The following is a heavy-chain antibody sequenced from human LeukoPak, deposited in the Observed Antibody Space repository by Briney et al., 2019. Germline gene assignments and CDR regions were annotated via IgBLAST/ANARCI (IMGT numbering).Heavy chain of an antibody. J-gene: IGHJ2*01. CDR2: IIPILGIA. CDR1: GGTFRSYA. V-gene: IGHV1-69*04. Sequence: APVKVSCNASGGTFRSYAISWVRQAPRQGLEWMGRIIPILGIANYAQKFQGRVTITADKSTSTAYMELSSLRSEDTAVDYCASDMVGATGIYYYFDLWGRGTLVTVSS. CDR3: ASDMVGATGIYYYFDL. D-gene: IGHD1-26*01.